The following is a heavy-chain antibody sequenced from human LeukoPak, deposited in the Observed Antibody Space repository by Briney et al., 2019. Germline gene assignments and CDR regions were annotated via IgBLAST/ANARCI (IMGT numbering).Heavy chain of an antibody. D-gene: IGHD3-3*01. CDR1: GFTFNNAW. Sequence: GGSLRLSCAASGFTFNNAWMNWVRQAPEKGLEWVGRIKSNFDGGTTDYAAPVKGRFSISRDDSKSTVYLQMNSLKAEDTAVYYCTTLQHYDFSSGYFVDFWGQGTLVTVSS. J-gene: IGHJ4*02. CDR3: TTLQHYDFSSGYFVDF. V-gene: IGHV3-15*07. CDR2: IKSNFDGGTT.